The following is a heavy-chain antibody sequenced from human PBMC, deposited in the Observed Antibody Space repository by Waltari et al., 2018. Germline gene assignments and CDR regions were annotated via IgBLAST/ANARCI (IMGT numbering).Heavy chain of an antibody. CDR2: VNPTGRT. J-gene: IGHJ5*02. CDR3: ARGHPRFDYEKSDYYAYWFDP. V-gene: IGHV4-34*01. Sequence: QVELQQWGAGLLRPSETLSLTCSVSGGAFDSYYWPWIRQAPGRGLEWLGEVNPTGRTNYNPSLKSRLSLSVETSRNQVSLKMTSVTGADTAVYFCARGHPRFDYEKSDYYAYWFDPWGQGTQVTVSS. CDR1: GGAFDSYY. D-gene: IGHD3-22*01.